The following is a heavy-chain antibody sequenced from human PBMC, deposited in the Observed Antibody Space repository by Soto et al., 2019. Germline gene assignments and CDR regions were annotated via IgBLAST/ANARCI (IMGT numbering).Heavy chain of an antibody. CDR2: IIPTFGRT. Sequence: SVKVSCKASGDTFSSYAISWVRQAPGKGLEWMGKIIPTFGRTNYAQKFQGRLTISADDSTSTAYMELSSLLSEDTAVYYCARDPLSSFAMDVWGQGTTVTVSS. CDR1: GDTFSSYA. CDR3: ARDPLSSFAMDV. J-gene: IGHJ6*02. V-gene: IGHV1-69*13. D-gene: IGHD3-10*02.